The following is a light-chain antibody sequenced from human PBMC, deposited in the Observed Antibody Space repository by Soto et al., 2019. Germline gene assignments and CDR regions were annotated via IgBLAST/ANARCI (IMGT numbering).Light chain of an antibody. V-gene: IGKV3D-20*02. CDR3: QQRSNWPPIT. J-gene: IGKJ5*01. Sequence: IVLTQSPGTLSLSPGERTTLSCRASQSISRYLAWYQQKPGQGPRLLIYGASSRATGTPDRFSGTGSETDFTLTICRLEPEDFAVYYCQQRSNWPPITFGQGTRLEIK. CDR1: QSISRY. CDR2: GAS.